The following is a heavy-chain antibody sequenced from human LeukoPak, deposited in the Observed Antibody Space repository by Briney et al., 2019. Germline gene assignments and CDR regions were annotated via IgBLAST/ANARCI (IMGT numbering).Heavy chain of an antibody. Sequence: PSQTLSLTCTVSGGSISNSDDYYWGWIRQPPGKGLEWIRSICYTGSTYYSPYLKSRIIISVDTSKNQFSLKLTSVTAADTAVYFCARRIDSLATIDSWGQGTLVTV. CDR2: ICYTGST. D-gene: IGHD1-1*01. CDR1: GGSISNSDDYY. V-gene: IGHV4-39*01. CDR3: ARRIDSLATIDS. J-gene: IGHJ5*01.